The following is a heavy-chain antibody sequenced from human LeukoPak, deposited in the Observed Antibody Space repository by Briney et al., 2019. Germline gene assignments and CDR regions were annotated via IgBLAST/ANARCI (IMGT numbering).Heavy chain of an antibody. Sequence: GGSLRLSCAASGFIFTDYWMSWVRQAPGKGLEWVANIKQDGSEKYYVDSVKGRFTISRDNAKNSLYLQMNSLRAEDTAVYYCARADAAPHYYYYYMDVWGKGTTVTVSS. CDR2: IKQDGSEK. D-gene: IGHD6-6*01. J-gene: IGHJ6*03. CDR1: GFIFTDYW. CDR3: ARADAAPHYYYYYMDV. V-gene: IGHV3-7*01.